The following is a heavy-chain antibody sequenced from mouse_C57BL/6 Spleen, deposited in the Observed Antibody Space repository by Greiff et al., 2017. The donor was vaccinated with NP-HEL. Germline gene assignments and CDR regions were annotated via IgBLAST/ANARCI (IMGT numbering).Heavy chain of an antibody. D-gene: IGHD1-1*01. Sequence: QVQLKESGAELVKPGASVKISCKASGYAFSSYWMNWVKQRPGKGLEWIGQIYPGDGDTNYNGKFKGKATLTADKSSSTAYMQLSSLTSEDSAVYFCARSFTTVWYFDVWGTGTTVTVSS. V-gene: IGHV1-80*01. CDR2: IYPGDGDT. CDR1: GYAFSSYW. CDR3: ARSFTTVWYFDV. J-gene: IGHJ1*03.